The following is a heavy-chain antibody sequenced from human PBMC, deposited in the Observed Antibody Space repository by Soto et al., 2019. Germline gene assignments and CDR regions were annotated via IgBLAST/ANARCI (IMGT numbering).Heavy chain of an antibody. CDR3: AGGFGGPTDFDY. D-gene: IGHD3-3*01. V-gene: IGHV3-23*01. J-gene: IGHJ4*02. CDR2: ISAGSHST. Sequence: EVQLLESGGVLVQPGGSLRLSCAASGFTFRNYAMSWVRQAPGKGLEWVSGISAGSHSTYYADSVKGRFTISRDNSKNTLHLQMNSLRAEDTAVYYCAGGFGGPTDFDYWGQGTLVTVSS. CDR1: GFTFRNYA.